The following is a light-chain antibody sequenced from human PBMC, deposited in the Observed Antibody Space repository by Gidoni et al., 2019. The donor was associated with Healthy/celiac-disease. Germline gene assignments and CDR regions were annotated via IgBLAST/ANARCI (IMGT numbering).Light chain of an antibody. J-gene: IGKJ2*01. CDR2: LGS. CDR3: MQALQTPT. CDR1: QSLLHSNGYNY. V-gene: IGKV2-28*01. Sequence: DIVMTQSLLSLPVTPGEPASISCRSSQSLLHSNGYNYLDWYLQKPGQSPQLLIYLGSNRASGVPDRFSGSVSGTDFTLKISRVEAEDVGVYYCMQALQTPTFGQGTKLEIK.